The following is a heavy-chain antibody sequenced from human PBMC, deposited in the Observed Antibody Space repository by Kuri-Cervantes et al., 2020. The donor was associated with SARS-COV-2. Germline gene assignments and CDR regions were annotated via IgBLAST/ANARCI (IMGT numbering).Heavy chain of an antibody. Sequence: GGSLRLSCAASGFIFSRYGMHWVRQAPGKGLEWVTVISYDGTNKYYADSSVKGRFTISRDNSKNTLYLQMNSLRAEDTAVYYCARDQHPYDFWSGYYNYYYYGMDVWGQGTTVTVSS. CDR2: ISYDGTNK. CDR3: ARDQHPYDFWSGYYNYYYYGMDV. CDR1: GFIFSRYG. V-gene: IGHV3-30*03. J-gene: IGHJ6*02. D-gene: IGHD3-3*01.